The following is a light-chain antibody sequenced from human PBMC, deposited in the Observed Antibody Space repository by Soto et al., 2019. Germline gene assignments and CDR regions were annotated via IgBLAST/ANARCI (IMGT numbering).Light chain of an antibody. Sequence: QSVLTQPPSVSGSPGQSVTIPCTGTSSDVGNYNRVSWYHQAPGTAPKLMIYEVSNRPSGVPDRFSGSKSGNTASLSISGLQAEDEGDYYCGSYTTSTARCVFGTGTKVPV. CDR3: GSYTTSTARCV. CDR1: SSDVGNYNR. J-gene: IGLJ1*01. CDR2: EVS. V-gene: IGLV2-18*02.